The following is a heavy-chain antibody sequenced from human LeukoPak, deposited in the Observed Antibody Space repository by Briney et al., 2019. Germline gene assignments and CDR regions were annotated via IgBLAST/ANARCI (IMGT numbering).Heavy chain of an antibody. D-gene: IGHD3-3*01. J-gene: IGHJ4*02. CDR2: IYYSGST. CDR1: GGSISSGGYY. Sequence: SETLSLTCTVSGGSISSGGYYWSWIRQHPGTGLEWIGYIYYSGSTYYNPSLKSRVTISVDTSKNQFSLKLSSVTAADTAVYYCARGIGDYDFWSGYRYYFDYWGQGTLVTVSS. CDR3: ARGIGDYDFWSGYRYYFDY. V-gene: IGHV4-31*03.